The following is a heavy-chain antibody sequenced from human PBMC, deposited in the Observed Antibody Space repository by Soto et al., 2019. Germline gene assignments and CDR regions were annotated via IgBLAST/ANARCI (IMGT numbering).Heavy chain of an antibody. CDR3: AHRCGSGWYCY. CDR1: GFSLSTSGVG. CDR2: IFWNDDK. D-gene: IGHD6-19*01. J-gene: IGHJ4*02. V-gene: IGHV2-5*01. Sequence: GSGPTLVNPTQTLTLTCTFSGFSLSTSGVGVGWIRQPPGKALEWLALIFWNDDKRYSSSLKSRLTITKDTSRNQVVLTMTNMDSVDTATYYCAHRCGSGWYCYWGQGTLVTVSS.